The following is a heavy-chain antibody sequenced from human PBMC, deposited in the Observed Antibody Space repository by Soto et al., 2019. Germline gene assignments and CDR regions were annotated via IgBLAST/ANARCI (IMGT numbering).Heavy chain of an antibody. V-gene: IGHV1-69*01. D-gene: IGHD2-21*02. J-gene: IGHJ6*02. Sequence: QVQLVQAGAEVKKRGSSVKVFCKASGGSFSSYAVSWVRQAPGQGLEWMGGNIPIFGTAHYAQKFQGSFTITAGEPTGTAYMELSRLRSEDTAVYYCARVGVVTAIPDRYYYYDGMDVWGQGTPVTGSS. CDR3: ARVGVVTAIPDRYYYYDGMDV. CDR2: NIPIFGTA. CDR1: GGSFSSYA.